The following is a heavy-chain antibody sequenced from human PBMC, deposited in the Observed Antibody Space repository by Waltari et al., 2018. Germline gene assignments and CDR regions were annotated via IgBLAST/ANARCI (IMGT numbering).Heavy chain of an antibody. CDR2: FDRGDAET. CDR1: RYTLSRFP. V-gene: IGHV1-24*01. Sequence: QVQVVQSGAEAMEPGASVKVSCKIPRYTLSRFPIHWVRHCRGKGLEWIGRFDRGDAETASARKFLGRVIMTEDTSTDTAYMELTSLTSDDTAVYYCRLVGRNIVLAGASPSYYSYMDVWGRGTSVVVSS. D-gene: IGHD1-26*01. CDR3: RLVGRNIVLAGASPSYYSYMDV. J-gene: IGHJ6*03.